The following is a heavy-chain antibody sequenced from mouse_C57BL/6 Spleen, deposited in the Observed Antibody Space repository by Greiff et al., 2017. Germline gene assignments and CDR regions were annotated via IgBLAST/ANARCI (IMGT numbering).Heavy chain of an antibody. D-gene: IGHD2-4*01. V-gene: IGHV1-26*01. CDR1: GYTFTDYY. CDR2: INPNNGGT. CDR3: ARSAYDYGPWFAY. J-gene: IGHJ3*01. Sequence: VHVKQSGPELVKPGASVKISCKASGYTFTDYYMNWVKQSHGKSLEWIGDINPNNGGTSYNQKFKGKATLTVDKSSSTAYMELRSLTSEDSAVYYCARSAYDYGPWFAYWGQGTLVTVSA.